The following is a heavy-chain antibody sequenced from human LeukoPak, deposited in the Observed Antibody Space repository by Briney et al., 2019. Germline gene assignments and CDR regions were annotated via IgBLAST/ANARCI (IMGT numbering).Heavy chain of an antibody. CDR3: AKDYCSGGSCYSDY. CDR1: GFTFSSYA. CDR2: ISGSGGST. Sequence: GGSLRLSCAASGFTFSSYAMSWVRQAPGKGLEWVSAISGSGGSTYYADSVKGRFTISRDNSKNTLYLQMNSLRAEDTAVYYCAKDYCSGGSCYSDYWGQGTLVTVSS. D-gene: IGHD2-15*01. V-gene: IGHV3-23*01. J-gene: IGHJ4*02.